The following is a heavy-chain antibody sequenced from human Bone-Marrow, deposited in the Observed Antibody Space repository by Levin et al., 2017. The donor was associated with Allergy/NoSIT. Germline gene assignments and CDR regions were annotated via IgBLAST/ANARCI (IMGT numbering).Heavy chain of an antibody. J-gene: IGHJ3*02. CDR3: AKESPGYWGYGAFDI. V-gene: IGHV3-30*18. Sequence: LSLTCAASGFTFSSYGMHWVRQAPGKGLEWVAVISYDGSNKYYADSVKGRFTISRDNSKNTLYLQMNSLRAEDTAVYYCAKESPGYWGYGAFDIWGQGTMVTVSS. CDR2: ISYDGSNK. D-gene: IGHD2-8*02. CDR1: GFTFSSYG.